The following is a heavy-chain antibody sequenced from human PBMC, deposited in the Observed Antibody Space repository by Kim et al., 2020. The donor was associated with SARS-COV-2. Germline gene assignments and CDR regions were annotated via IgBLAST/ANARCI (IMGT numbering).Heavy chain of an antibody. CDR2: INPSGGST. Sequence: ASVKVSCKASGYTFTSYYMHWVRQAPGQGLEWMGIINPSGGSTSYAQKFQGRVTMTRDTSTSTVYMELSSLRSEDTAVYYCARDEMGYSSSRNYYYYGMDVWGQGTTVTVSS. J-gene: IGHJ6*02. D-gene: IGHD6-13*01. CDR3: ARDEMGYSSSRNYYYYGMDV. CDR1: GYTFTSYY. V-gene: IGHV1-46*01.